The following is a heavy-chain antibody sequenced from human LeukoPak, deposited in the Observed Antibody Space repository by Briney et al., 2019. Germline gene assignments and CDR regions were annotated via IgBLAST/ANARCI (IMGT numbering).Heavy chain of an antibody. J-gene: IGHJ4*02. Sequence: PGGSLRLSCAASGFTFSTYSMNWVRQAPGKGLEWVSSISSSSSYIYYADSLKGRFTISRDNAKNSLYLQMNSLRAEDTAVYYCATISSGWYYFDYWGQGTLVTVSS. CDR2: ISSSSSYI. CDR3: ATISSGWYYFDY. D-gene: IGHD6-19*01. V-gene: IGHV3-21*01. CDR1: GFTFSTYS.